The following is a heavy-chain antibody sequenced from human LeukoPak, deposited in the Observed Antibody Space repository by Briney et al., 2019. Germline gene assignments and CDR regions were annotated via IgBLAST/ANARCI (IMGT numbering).Heavy chain of an antibody. CDR2: INPSGGST. CDR1: GXTFTSYY. D-gene: IGHD3-10*01. CDR3: ARPAMVRGVLSAHFDY. J-gene: IGHJ4*02. V-gene: IGHV1-46*03. Sequence: GASXXXXXKASGXTFTSYYMHXVRQAPGQGLEWMGIINPSGGSTSYAQKFQGRVTMTRDTSTSTVYMELSSLRSEDTAVYYCARPAMVRGVLSAHFDYWGQGTLVTVSS.